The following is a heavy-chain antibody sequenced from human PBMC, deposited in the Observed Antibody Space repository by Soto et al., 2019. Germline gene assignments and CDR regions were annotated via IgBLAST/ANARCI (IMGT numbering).Heavy chain of an antibody. D-gene: IGHD6-13*01. V-gene: IGHV3-15*07. CDR2: IKSKTDGRTI. CDR1: SFTFSNAW. J-gene: IGHJ1*01. Sequence: EVQLVESGGGLVKPGGSLRLSCAASSFTFSNAWMNWVCQAPGKGLEWVGRIKSKTDGRTIDYAAPVKGRFTISRDDSKNTQFLQLNSLKTEDTAMYYCPTIGSSWGAWGQGTLVTVSS. CDR3: PTIGSSWGA.